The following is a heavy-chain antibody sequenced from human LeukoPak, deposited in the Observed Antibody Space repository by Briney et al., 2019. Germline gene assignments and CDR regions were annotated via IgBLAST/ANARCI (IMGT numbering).Heavy chain of an antibody. D-gene: IGHD2-8*01. CDR3: AKQSYARSLGE. V-gene: IGHV3-23*01. J-gene: IGHJ4*02. Sequence: GSLRISCSTSGFTLSSFAIGLVRPAPGEGLEWISTTSSDGPSTYYAESVKGRLTISRHNSKNTLYLQMSSLRVEDTAVYYCAKQSYARSLGEGGPGTLVSVSS. CDR2: TSSDGPST. CDR1: GFTLSSFA.